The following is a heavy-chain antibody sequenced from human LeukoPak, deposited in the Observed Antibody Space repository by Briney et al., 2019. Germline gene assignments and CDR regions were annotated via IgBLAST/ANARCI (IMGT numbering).Heavy chain of an antibody. D-gene: IGHD4-17*01. CDR1: GYTFTGYY. CDR3: ARVSLFYGDYAHPWFDP. Sequence: GASVKVSCKASGYTFTGYYMHWVRQAPGQGLEWMGWINPNSGGTNYAQKFQGRVTMTRDTSISTAYMELSRLRSDDTAVYYCARVSLFYGDYAHPWFDPWGQGTLVTVSS. V-gene: IGHV1-2*02. J-gene: IGHJ5*02. CDR2: INPNSGGT.